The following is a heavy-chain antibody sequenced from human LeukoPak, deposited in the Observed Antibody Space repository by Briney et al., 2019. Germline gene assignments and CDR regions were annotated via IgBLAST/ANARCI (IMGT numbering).Heavy chain of an antibody. CDR1: GGSFSGYY. J-gene: IGHJ6*03. Sequence: SETLSLTCAVYGGSFSGYYWSWIRQPPGKGLEWIGEINHSGSTNYNPSLKSRVTISVDTSKNQFSLKLSSVTAADTAVYYCARNYYGSGSSTLYYYYYYYMDVWGKGTTVTISS. CDR2: INHSGST. D-gene: IGHD3-10*01. V-gene: IGHV4-34*01. CDR3: ARNYYGSGSSTLYYYYYYYMDV.